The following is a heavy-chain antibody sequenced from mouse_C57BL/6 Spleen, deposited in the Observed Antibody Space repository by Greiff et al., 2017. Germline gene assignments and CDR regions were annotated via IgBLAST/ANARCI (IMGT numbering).Heavy chain of an antibody. D-gene: IGHD1-1*01. J-gene: IGHJ2*01. V-gene: IGHV1-47*01. CDR2: FHPYNDDT. Sequence: QVQLKESGAELVKPGASVKMSCKASGYTFTTYPIEWMKQNHGKSLEWIGNFHPYNDDTKYNEKFKGKATLTVEKSSSTVYLELSRLTSDDSAVYYCARMGYYGSSPYFDYWGQGTTLTVSS. CDR3: ARMGYYGSSPYFDY. CDR1: GYTFTTYP.